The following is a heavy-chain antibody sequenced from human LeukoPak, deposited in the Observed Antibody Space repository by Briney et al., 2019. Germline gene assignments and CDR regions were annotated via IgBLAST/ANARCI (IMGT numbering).Heavy chain of an antibody. CDR2: ISGSGGST. CDR3: AKDGSRYDILTGFQTYYFDY. D-gene: IGHD3-9*01. CDR1: GFTFSSYS. V-gene: IGHV3-23*01. Sequence: PGGSLRLSCAASGFTFSSYSMNWVRQAPGKGLEWVSAISGSGGSTYYADSVKGRFTISRDNSKNTLYLQMNSLRAEDTAVYYCAKDGSRYDILTGFQTYYFDYWGQGTLVTVSS. J-gene: IGHJ4*02.